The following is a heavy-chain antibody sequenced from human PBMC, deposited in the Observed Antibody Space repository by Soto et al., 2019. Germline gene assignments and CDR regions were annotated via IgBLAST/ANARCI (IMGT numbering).Heavy chain of an antibody. CDR2: IYYSGST. V-gene: IGHV4-31*03. CDR3: ARGLERNYYFWSGYYVFDY. D-gene: IGHD3-3*01. Sequence: SETLSLTCTVSGGSISSGGYYWSWIRQHPGKGLEWIGYIYYSGSTYYNPSLKSRVTISVDTSKNQFSLKLSSVTAADTAVYYCARGLERNYYFWSGYYVFDYWGQGTLVTVSS. J-gene: IGHJ4*02. CDR1: GGSISSGGYY.